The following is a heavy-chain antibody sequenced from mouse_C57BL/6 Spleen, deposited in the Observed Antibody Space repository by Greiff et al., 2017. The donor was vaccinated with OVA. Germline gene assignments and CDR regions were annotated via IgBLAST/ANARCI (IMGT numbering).Heavy chain of an antibody. CDR1: GYTFTEYT. V-gene: IGHV1-62-2*01. D-gene: IGHD1-2*01. CDR3: ARHERKTTAGAYYYAMDY. J-gene: IGHJ4*01. CDR2: FYPGSGSI. Sequence: VQLQQSGAELVKPGASVKLFCKASGYTFTEYTIHWVKQRSGQGLEWIGWFYPGSGSIKYNEKFKDKATLTADKSSSTVYMELSRLTSEDSAVYFCARHERKTTAGAYYYAMDYWGQGTSVTVSS.